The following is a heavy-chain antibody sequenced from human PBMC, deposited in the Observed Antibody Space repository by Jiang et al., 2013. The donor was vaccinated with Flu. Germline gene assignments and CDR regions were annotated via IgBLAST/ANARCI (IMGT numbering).Heavy chain of an antibody. D-gene: IGHD6-6*01. Sequence: KPSETLSLTCAVYGGSFSGYYWSWIRQPPGKGLEWIGEINHSGSTNYNPSLKSRVTISVDTSKNQFSLKLSSVTAADTAVYYCARGKGYSSSWAYWGQGTLVTVSS. CDR1: GGSFSGYY. CDR3: ARGKGYSSSWAY. J-gene: IGHJ4*02. CDR2: INHSGST. V-gene: IGHV4-34*01.